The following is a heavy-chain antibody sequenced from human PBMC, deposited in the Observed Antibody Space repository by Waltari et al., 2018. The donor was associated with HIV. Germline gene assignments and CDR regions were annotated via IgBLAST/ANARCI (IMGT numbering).Heavy chain of an antibody. CDR3: ARGPSIAARLYGMDV. CDR2: INHSGST. V-gene: IGHV4-34*01. D-gene: IGHD6-6*01. Sequence: QVQLQQWGAGLLKPSETLSLTCAVYGGSFSGYYWSWIRQPPGKGLEWIGEINHSGSTNSNPSLKSRVTISVDTSKNQFSLTLSSVTAADTAVYYCARGPSIAARLYGMDVWGQGTTVTVSS. CDR1: GGSFSGYY. J-gene: IGHJ6*02.